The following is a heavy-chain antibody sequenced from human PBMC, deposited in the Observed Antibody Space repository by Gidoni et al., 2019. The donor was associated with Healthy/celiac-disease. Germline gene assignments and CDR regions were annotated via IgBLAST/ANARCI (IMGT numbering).Heavy chain of an antibody. CDR3: ARDPKYYDSSGFDY. CDR2: ISSSSSTI. V-gene: IGHV3-48*02. Sequence: EVQLVESGGGLVQPGGSLRLSCAAAGFTCSSYSMNWVRQAPGKGLEWVSYISSSSSTIYYADSVKGRFTISRDNAKNSLYLQMNSLRDEDTAVYYCARDPKYYDSSGFDYWGQGTLVTVSS. D-gene: IGHD3-22*01. CDR1: GFTCSSYS. J-gene: IGHJ4*02.